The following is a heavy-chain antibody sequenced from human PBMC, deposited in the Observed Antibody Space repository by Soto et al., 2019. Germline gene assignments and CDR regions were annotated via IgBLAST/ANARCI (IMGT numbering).Heavy chain of an antibody. D-gene: IGHD2-2*01. CDR2: IIPILGIA. CDR3: AREDIVVVPAAQNYYYYGMDV. V-gene: IGHV1-69*04. J-gene: IGHJ6*02. Sequence: ASVKVSCKASGGTFSSYTISWVRQAPGQGLEWMGRIIPILGIANYAQKFQGRVTITADKSTSTAYMELSSLRSEDTAVYYCAREDIVVVPAAQNYYYYGMDVWGQGTTVTVSS. CDR1: GGTFSSYT.